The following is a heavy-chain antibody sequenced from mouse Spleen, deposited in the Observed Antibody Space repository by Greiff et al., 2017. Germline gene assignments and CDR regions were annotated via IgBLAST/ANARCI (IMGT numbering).Heavy chain of an antibody. CDR3: ARPGLDY. V-gene: IGHV5-17*01. CDR1: GFNFSDYG. D-gene: IGHD3-3*01. CDR2: ISSGSSTI. J-gene: IGHJ2*01. Sequence: EVQGVESGGGLVKPGGSLKLSCAASGFNFSDYGMHWVRQAPEKGLEWVAYISSGSSTIYYADTVKGRFTISRDNAKNTLFLQMTSLRSEDTAMYYCARPGLDYWGQGTTLAVSS.